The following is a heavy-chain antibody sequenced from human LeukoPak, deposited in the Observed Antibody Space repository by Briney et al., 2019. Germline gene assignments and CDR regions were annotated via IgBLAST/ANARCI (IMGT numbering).Heavy chain of an antibody. CDR2: VSSSGRTI. J-gene: IGHJ3*02. CDR3: ARGPFVLIAAAANDAFDI. Sequence: PGGSLRLSCAASGFTFRTYDMNWVRQAPGKEPEWVSYVSSSGRTIYYTDSVKDRFTVSRDNANNSLYLDMDSLRAEDTAIYYCARGPFVLIAAAANDAFDIWGQGTMVTVSS. D-gene: IGHD6-13*01. CDR1: GFTFRTYD. V-gene: IGHV3-48*03.